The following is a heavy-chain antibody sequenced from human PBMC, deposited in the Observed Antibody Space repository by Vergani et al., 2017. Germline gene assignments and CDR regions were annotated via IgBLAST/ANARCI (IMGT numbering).Heavy chain of an antibody. CDR3: AKDSMGFGFGCSGGSCYSGWFDP. CDR2: ISGSGGST. D-gene: IGHD2-15*01. Sequence: EVQLVESGGGLVQPGGSLRLSCAASGFTFSSYAMSWVRQAPGKGLEWVSAISGSGGSTYYADSVKGRFTISRDNSKNTLYLQMNSLRAEDTAVYYCAKDSMGFGFGCSGGSCYSGWFDPWGQGTLVTVSS. J-gene: IGHJ5*02. CDR1: GFTFSSYA. V-gene: IGHV3-23*04.